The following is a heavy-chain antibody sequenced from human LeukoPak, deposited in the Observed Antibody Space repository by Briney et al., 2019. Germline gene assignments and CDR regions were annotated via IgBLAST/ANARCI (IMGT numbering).Heavy chain of an antibody. J-gene: IGHJ4*02. CDR1: GFTFSSYE. CDR2: ISSSGSTI. D-gene: IGHD6-19*01. CDR3: ARGGVMSEQWLVH. Sequence: PGGSLRLSCAASGFTFSSYEMNWVRQAPGKGLEWVSYISSSGSTIYYADSAKGRFTISRDNAKNSLYLQMNSLRAEDTAVYYCARGGVMSEQWLVHWGQGTLVTVSS. V-gene: IGHV3-48*03.